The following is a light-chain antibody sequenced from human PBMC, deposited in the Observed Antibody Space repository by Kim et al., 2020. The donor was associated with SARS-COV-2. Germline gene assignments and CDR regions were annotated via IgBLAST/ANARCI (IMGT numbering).Light chain of an antibody. V-gene: IGKV3-15*01. Sequence: VSPGERATLSCRASQSINSNLAWYQQKPGQAPRLLIYGASTRATGIPARFSGSGSGTEFTLTISSLQSADFAVYYCQQYNEWPRTFGQGTKVDIK. CDR3: QQYNEWPRT. J-gene: IGKJ1*01. CDR1: QSINSN. CDR2: GAS.